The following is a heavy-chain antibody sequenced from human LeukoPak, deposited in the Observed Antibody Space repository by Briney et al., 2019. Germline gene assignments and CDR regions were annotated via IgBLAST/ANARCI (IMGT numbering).Heavy chain of an antibody. CDR3: ARSEYSSSAQT. CDR1: GYTFTGYY. V-gene: IGHV1-2*02. J-gene: IGHJ5*02. CDR2: INPNSGGT. D-gene: IGHD6-6*01. Sequence: GASVKVSCKASGYTFTGYYMHWVRQAPGQGLEWMGWINPNSGGTNYAQKFQGRVTMTRDTSISTAYMEMTSLKSDDTAVYHCARSEYSSSAQTWGQGTLVTVSS.